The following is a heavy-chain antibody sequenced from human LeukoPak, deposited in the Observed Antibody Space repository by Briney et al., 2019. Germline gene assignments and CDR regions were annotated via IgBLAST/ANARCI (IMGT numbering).Heavy chain of an antibody. CDR1: GFTFSSYA. CDR3: AKERLGSITIFGVAFDY. V-gene: IGHV3-23*01. CDR2: ISGSGGST. J-gene: IGHJ4*02. D-gene: IGHD3-3*01. Sequence: GGSLRLSCAASGFTFSSYAMSWVRQAPGKGLEWVSAISGSGGSTYYADSVKGRFTISRDNSKNTLYLQMNSLRAEDTAVYHCAKERLGSITIFGVAFDYWGQGTLVTVSS.